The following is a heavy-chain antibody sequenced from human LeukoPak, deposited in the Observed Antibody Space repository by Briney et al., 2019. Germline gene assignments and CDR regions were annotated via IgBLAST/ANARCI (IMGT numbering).Heavy chain of an antibody. CDR1: GFHFSSYG. D-gene: IGHD3-22*01. V-gene: IGHV3-23*01. Sequence: GSLRLPCAGSGFHFSSYGINWVRQAPGKGMEWVSGISGSGGSTSYADSVKGRFTISRDTSKNTLDLQMNSLRAEDTAVYYCAKGRGSSSGSCIDFWGQGTLVTVSS. J-gene: IGHJ4*02. CDR3: AKGRGSSSGSCIDF. CDR2: ISGSGGST.